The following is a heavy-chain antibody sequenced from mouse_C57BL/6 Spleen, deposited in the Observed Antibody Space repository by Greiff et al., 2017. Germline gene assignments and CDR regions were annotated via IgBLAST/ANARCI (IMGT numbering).Heavy chain of an antibody. J-gene: IGHJ2*01. D-gene: IGHD1-1*01. CDR3: ARHSTITTVVACPFDY. V-gene: IGHV5-6*01. Sequence: EVQVVESGGDLVKPGGSLKLSCAASGFTFSSYGMSWVRQTPDKRLEWVATISSGGSYTYYPDSVKGRFTISRDNAKNTLYLQMSSLKSEDTAMYYCARHSTITTVVACPFDYWGQGTTLTVSS. CDR1: GFTFSSYG. CDR2: ISSGGSYT.